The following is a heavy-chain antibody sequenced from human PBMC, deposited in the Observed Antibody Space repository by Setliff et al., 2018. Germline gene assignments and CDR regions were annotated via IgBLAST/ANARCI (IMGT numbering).Heavy chain of an antibody. CDR3: AKDQNRFGEFRVINGMDV. D-gene: IGHD3-10*01. Sequence: PGGSLRLSCVASGYTFSSYAIHWVRQAPGKGLEWVALISWDGTKTSYADSVRGRFTISRDGSKSTLYLDMSSLRSEDTAVYYCAKDQNRFGEFRVINGMDVWGQGTTVTVSS. CDR2: ISWDGTKT. V-gene: IGHV3-30*18. CDR1: GYTFSSYA. J-gene: IGHJ6*02.